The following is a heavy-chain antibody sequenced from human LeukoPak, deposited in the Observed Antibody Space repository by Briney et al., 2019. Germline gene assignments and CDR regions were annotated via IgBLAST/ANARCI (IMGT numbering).Heavy chain of an antibody. Sequence: SETLSLTCAVYGGSFSGYYWSWIRQPPGKGLEWIGEINHSGSTNYNPSLKSRVTISVDTSKNQSSLKLSSVTAADTAVYYCARGPVPERSCFDYWGQGTLVTVSS. D-gene: IGHD2-2*01. V-gene: IGHV4-34*01. CDR1: GGSFSGYY. CDR3: ARGPVPERSCFDY. J-gene: IGHJ4*02. CDR2: INHSGST.